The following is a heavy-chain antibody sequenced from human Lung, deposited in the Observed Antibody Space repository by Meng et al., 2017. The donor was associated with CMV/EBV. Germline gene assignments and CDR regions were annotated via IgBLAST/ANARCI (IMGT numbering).Heavy chain of an antibody. J-gene: IGHJ5*02. D-gene: IGHD2-2*01. Sequence: YDFTGSYIHCVRQSPGQGLEWMGRINSNIDYTNYAQNFQDNLTMTSDTSISTVYMALTRLTSDDTAVYYCARGGVLLPAGKSWFDHWGLGTLVTVSS. CDR3: ARGGVLLPAGKSWFDH. V-gene: IGHV1-2*06. CDR1: YDFTGSY. CDR2: INSNIDYT.